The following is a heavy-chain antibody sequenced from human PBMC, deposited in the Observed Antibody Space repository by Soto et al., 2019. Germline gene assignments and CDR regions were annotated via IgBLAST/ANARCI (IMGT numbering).Heavy chain of an antibody. Sequence: GGSLRLSCAAAGFTFRNYAMNWVRQAPGKGLELVSSISSNGGSAYYADSVKGRFTISRDNSKNTLHLQMNSLRADDTAVYYCARGYCSAVGCYVHYYYGFDVWGQGTTVTVSS. V-gene: IGHV3-23*01. J-gene: IGHJ6*02. CDR1: GFTFRNYA. D-gene: IGHD2-15*01. CDR2: ISSNGGSA. CDR3: ARGYCSAVGCYVHYYYGFDV.